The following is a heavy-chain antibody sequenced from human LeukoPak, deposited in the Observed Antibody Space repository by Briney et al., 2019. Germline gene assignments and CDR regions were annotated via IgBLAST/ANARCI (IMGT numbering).Heavy chain of an antibody. V-gene: IGHV4-34*01. J-gene: IGHJ4*02. CDR3: ARGYYDILTGYFIDY. CDR1: GGSFSGYY. D-gene: IGHD3-9*01. CDR2: INHSGST. Sequence: SETLSLTCAVYGGSFSGYYWSWVRQPPGKGLEWIGEINHSGSTNYNPSLKSRVTISVDTSKNQFSLKLSSVTAADTAVYYCARGYYDILTGYFIDYWGQGTLVTVSS.